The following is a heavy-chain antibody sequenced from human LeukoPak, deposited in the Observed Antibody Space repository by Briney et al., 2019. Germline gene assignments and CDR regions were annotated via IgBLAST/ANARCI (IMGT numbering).Heavy chain of an antibody. CDR2: IKEDGSEK. CDR1: GFTFRDYW. Sequence: GGSLRLSCAASGFTFRDYWMSWVRQAPGKGLEWVANIKEDGSEKYYVDSVKGRFTISRDNAKNSLYLQMNSLRAEDTAVYYCARDLVTPDLFDYWGQGTLVTVSS. CDR3: ARDLVTPDLFDY. J-gene: IGHJ4*02. V-gene: IGHV3-7*01. D-gene: IGHD4-23*01.